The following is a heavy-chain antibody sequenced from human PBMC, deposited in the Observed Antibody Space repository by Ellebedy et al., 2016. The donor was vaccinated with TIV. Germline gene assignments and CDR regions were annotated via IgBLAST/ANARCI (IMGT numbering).Heavy chain of an antibody. CDR3: AKATVVRPAEFDY. CDR1: GYTFTSYG. J-gene: IGHJ4*02. V-gene: IGHV1-18*01. D-gene: IGHD2-15*01. CDR2: ISADTGNR. Sequence: ASVKVSCXASGYTFTSYGISWVRQAPGQGLEWVGWISADTGNRNYAQKLQGRVTLTTDTSTSTAYMELRSLRSDDTAVYFCAKATVVRPAEFDYWGPGTLVTVSS.